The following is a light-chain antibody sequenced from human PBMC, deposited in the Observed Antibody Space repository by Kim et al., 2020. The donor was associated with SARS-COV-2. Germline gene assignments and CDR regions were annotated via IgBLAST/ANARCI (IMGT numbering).Light chain of an antibody. CDR3: NSRGSNDNVL. J-gene: IGLJ2*01. Sequence: VALGQTVRITCQGDSLRSYYATWYQQKPGQAPIVVIYGKNNRPSGIPDRFSGSSSGDTASLTITGTQAGDEADYYCNSRGSNDNVLFGGGTKLTVL. V-gene: IGLV3-19*01. CDR2: GKN. CDR1: SLRSYY.